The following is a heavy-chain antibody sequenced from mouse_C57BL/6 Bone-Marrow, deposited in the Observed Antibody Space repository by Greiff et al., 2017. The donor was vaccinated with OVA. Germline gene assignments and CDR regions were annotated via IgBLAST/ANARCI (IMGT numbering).Heavy chain of an antibody. D-gene: IGHD1-1*01. CDR3: ANDDGSSLAYFAD. CDR1: GYTFTSYC. V-gene: IGHV1-59*01. Sequence: VQLQQSGAELVRPGASVKLSCKASGYTFTSYCMHWVKQRPGQGLEWIGVIYPCDGCTNYNEKFKGKATLTVDTSSSTAYMQLSSLTSEDSAVYACANDDGSSLAYFADWGKGTTVTVSA. CDR2: IYPCDGCT. J-gene: IGHJ1*03.